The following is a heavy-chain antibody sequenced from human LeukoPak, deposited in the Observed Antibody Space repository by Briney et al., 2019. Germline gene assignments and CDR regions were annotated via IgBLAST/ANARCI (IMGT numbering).Heavy chain of an antibody. J-gene: IGHJ4*02. CDR1: GYTFTGYY. CDR2: ISAYNGNT. V-gene: IGHV1-18*04. CDR3: ARAYPFDILTGYRGGYYFDY. D-gene: IGHD3-9*01. Sequence: ASVKVSCKASGYTFTGYYMHWVRQAPGQGLEWMGWISAYNGNTNYAQKLQGRVTMTTDTSTSTAYMELRSLRSDDTAVYYCARAYPFDILTGYRGGYYFDYWGQGTLVTVSS.